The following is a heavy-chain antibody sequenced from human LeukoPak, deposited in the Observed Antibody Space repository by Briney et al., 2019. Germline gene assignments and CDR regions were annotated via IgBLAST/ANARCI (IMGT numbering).Heavy chain of an antibody. J-gene: IGHJ4*02. CDR3: ARVDCSGGSCYFDY. Sequence: GGSLRLSCAASGFTFSRYWMHWVRQTPGKGLVWVSRINSDGSSTAYADSVKGRFTISRDNAKNTLDLQMSSLRAEDTAVYYCARVDCSGGSCYFDYWGQGTLVTVSS. CDR2: INSDGSST. V-gene: IGHV3-74*03. D-gene: IGHD2-15*01. CDR1: GFTFSRYW.